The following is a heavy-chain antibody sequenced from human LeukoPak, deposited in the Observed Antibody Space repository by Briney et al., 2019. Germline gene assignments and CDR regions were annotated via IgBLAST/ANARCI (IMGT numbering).Heavy chain of an antibody. CDR1: GGSFSGYY. CDR2: INHSGST. Sequence: PSETLSLTCAVYGGSFSGYYWSWIRQPPGKGLEWIGEINHSGSTNYNPSLKSRVTISVDTSKNQFSLKLSSVTAADTAVYYCARGRRMYLTTMVRGVIPDNWFDPWGQGTLVTVSS. D-gene: IGHD3-10*01. V-gene: IGHV4-34*01. CDR3: ARGRRMYLTTMVRGVIPDNWFDP. J-gene: IGHJ5*02.